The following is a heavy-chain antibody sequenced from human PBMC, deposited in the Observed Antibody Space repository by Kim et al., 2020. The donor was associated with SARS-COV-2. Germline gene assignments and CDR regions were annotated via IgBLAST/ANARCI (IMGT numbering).Heavy chain of an antibody. Sequence: SLKSRVTMSVDTTKNQFSLKLSSVTAADTAVYYCAREGHCTNGVCYTPDYWGQGTLVTVSS. D-gene: IGHD2-8*01. CDR3: AREGHCTNGVCYTPDY. J-gene: IGHJ4*02. V-gene: IGHV4-4*06.